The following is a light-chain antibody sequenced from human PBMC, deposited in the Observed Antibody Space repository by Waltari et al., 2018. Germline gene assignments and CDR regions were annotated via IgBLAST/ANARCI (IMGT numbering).Light chain of an antibody. CDR1: RDINIY. V-gene: IGKV1-33*01. CDR3: QQYDNLPLT. Sequence: TKMPHSQSSLPASVGERATITCQGSRDINIYLNWYQQKPGKAPHLLIYEASKLETGVPSRFSGSGSGTDFTFTISSLQPEDIATYYCQQYDNLPLTFGHGTRLEIK. J-gene: IGKJ5*01. CDR2: EAS.